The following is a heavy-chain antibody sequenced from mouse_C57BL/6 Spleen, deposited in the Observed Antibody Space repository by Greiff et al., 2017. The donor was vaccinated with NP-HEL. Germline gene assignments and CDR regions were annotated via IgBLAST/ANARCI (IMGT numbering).Heavy chain of an antibody. CDR3: AREASLYFDV. J-gene: IGHJ1*03. V-gene: IGHV1-64*01. CDR2: IHPNSGST. CDR1: GSTFTGYW. Sequence: QVQLKQPGAELVKPGASVKLSCKASGSTFTGYWMHWVRQRPGQGLEGIGMIHPNSGSTNYNEKFKSKATLTVDKSSSTAYMQLSSLTSEDSAVYYCAREASLYFDVWGTGTTVTVSS. D-gene: IGHD6-1*01.